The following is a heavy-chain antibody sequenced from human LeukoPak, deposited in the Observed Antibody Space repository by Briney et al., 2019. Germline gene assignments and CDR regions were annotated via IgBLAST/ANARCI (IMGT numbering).Heavy chain of an antibody. CDR3: ARVGSTDSPHAFDI. Sequence: GGSLRLSCAASGFTFSSYSMDWVRQAPGKGLVWVSGINSDGKMTRYAESVKGRFTISRDNAKNTLYLQMNSLRAEDTSVYYCARVGSTDSPHAFDIWGQGTMVTVSS. J-gene: IGHJ3*02. D-gene: IGHD2-21*02. V-gene: IGHV3-74*01. CDR1: GFTFSSYS. CDR2: INSDGKMT.